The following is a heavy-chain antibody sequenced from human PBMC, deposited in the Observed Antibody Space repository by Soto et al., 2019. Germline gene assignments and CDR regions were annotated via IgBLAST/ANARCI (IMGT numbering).Heavy chain of an antibody. D-gene: IGHD3-16*02. Sequence: SETLSLTCTVSGGSISSSSYYWGWIRQPPGKGLEWIGSIYYSGSTYYNPSLKSRVTISVDTSKNQFSLKLSSVAAADTAVYYCARARNYDYIWGSYRSKRDYWYFDLWGRGTLVTVSS. CDR1: GGSISSSSYY. CDR2: IYYSGST. CDR3: ARARNYDYIWGSYRSKRDYWYFDL. J-gene: IGHJ2*01. V-gene: IGHV4-39*01.